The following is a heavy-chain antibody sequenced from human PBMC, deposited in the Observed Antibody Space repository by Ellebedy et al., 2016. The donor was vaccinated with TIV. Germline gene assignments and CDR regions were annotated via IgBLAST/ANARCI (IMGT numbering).Heavy chain of an antibody. Sequence: ASVKVSCKASGYTFTAYYVHWVRQAPGQGLEWMGMISPSNGNTNYAHKFHGRVTMTRDTSTNTVYVELSSLRPEDTAVYYCVKGRNVGWDFDQWGQGTLVSVSS. CDR2: ISPSNGNT. CDR1: GYTFTAYY. D-gene: IGHD6-19*01. V-gene: IGHV1-46*01. J-gene: IGHJ4*02. CDR3: VKGRNVGWDFDQ.